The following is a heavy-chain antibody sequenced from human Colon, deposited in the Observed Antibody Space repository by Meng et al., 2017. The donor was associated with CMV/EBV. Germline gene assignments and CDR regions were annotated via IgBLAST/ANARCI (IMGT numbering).Heavy chain of an antibody. CDR1: GFTLNNYT. V-gene: IGHV3-21*01. J-gene: IGHJ6*02. CDR2: ISTSGAYI. CDR3: ARDQAGDPYFYYSGLDV. D-gene: IGHD2-21*01. Sequence: GESLKISCAASGFTLNNYTIKWVRQAPGKGLEWVSSISTSGAYIYYADSVTGRFTLSRDTAKGSVSLQMNNLRAEDSAIYYCARDQAGDPYFYYSGLDVWGQGTTVTVSS.